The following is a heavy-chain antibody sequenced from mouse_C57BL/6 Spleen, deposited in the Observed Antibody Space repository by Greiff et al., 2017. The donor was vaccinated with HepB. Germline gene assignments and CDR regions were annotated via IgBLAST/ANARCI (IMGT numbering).Heavy chain of an antibody. CDR2: IYPRSGNT. CDR1: GYTFTSYG. J-gene: IGHJ4*01. Sequence: QVQLKKSGAELVRPGASVKLSCKASGYTFTSYGISWVKQRTGQGLEWIGEIYPRSGNTYYNEKFKGKATLTADKSSSTAYMELSSLTSQDYAVYFCAPIYYGSGGEMDYWGQGTSVTVSS. CDR3: APIYYGSGGEMDY. D-gene: IGHD2-2*01. V-gene: IGHV1-81*01.